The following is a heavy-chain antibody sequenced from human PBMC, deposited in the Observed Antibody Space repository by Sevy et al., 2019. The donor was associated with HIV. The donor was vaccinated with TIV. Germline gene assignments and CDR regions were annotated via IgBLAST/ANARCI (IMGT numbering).Heavy chain of an antibody. CDR2: IRNSNT. D-gene: IGHD6-13*01. J-gene: IGHJ3*01. Sequence: GGSLRLSCAASGFTFSSFHMTWVRQAPGKGLEWVSTIRNSNTFYADSVKGRFIISIDNSKNTLGLQMNILRAEDTAIYYCAKAIPAAAGTGAFDVWGQGTMVTVSS. CDR1: GFTFSSFH. V-gene: IGHV3-23*01. CDR3: AKAIPAAAGTGAFDV.